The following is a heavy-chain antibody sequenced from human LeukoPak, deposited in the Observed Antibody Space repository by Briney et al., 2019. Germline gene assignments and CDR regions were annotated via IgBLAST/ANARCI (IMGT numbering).Heavy chain of an antibody. Sequence: PGGSLRLSCGASGFTFSSYWMSWVRQAPGKGLEWVANIKEDGSEKYYVDSVKGRFTISRDNAKNTLYLQMNSLRAEDTAVYYCSRDSLSSCGGDCYSGLDVWGQGTTVTVSS. CDR1: GFTFSSYW. V-gene: IGHV3-7*01. J-gene: IGHJ6*02. D-gene: IGHD2-21*02. CDR2: IKEDGSEK. CDR3: SRDSLSSCGGDCYSGLDV.